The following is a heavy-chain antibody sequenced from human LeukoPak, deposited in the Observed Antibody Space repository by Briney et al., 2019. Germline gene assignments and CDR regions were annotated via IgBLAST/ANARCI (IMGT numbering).Heavy chain of an antibody. CDR2: IIPIFGTA. D-gene: IGHD2-2*01. V-gene: IGHV1-69*05. CDR1: GGTFSSYA. CDR3: ARRACSSTSCNFDY. Sequence: SVKVSCKASGGTFSSYAISWVRQAPGQGLEWMGGIIPIFGTANYAQKFQGRVTITTDESTSTAYMELSSLRSEDTAVYYCARRACSSTSCNFDYWGQGTPVTVSS. J-gene: IGHJ4*02.